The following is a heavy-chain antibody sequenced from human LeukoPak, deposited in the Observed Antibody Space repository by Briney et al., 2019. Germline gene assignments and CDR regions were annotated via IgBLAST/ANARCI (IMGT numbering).Heavy chain of an antibody. J-gene: IGHJ4*02. Sequence: GSLRLSCAASGFTFSSYSMNWVRQAPGKGLEWVSPISSSSSYIYYADSVKGRFTISRDNAKNSLYRQMNSLRAEDTAVYYCARDANYYGSGSFPWGQGTLVTVSS. CDR2: ISSSSSYI. V-gene: IGHV3-21*01. D-gene: IGHD3-10*01. CDR1: GFTFSSYS. CDR3: ARDANYYGSGSFP.